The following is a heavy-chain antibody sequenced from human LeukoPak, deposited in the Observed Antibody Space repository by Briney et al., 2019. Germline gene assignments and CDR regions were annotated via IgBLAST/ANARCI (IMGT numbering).Heavy chain of an antibody. J-gene: IGHJ3*02. D-gene: IGHD1-26*01. CDR3: ARVGRSGSGSYYAFDI. CDR1: GFTFSNAW. Sequence: GGSLRLSCAASGFTFSNAWMSWVRQAPGKGLEWVGRIKSKTDGGTTDYAAPVKGRFTISRDDSKNSLYLQMNSLKTEDTAVYYCARVGRSGSGSYYAFDIWGQGTMVTVSS. CDR2: IKSKTDGGTT. V-gene: IGHV3-15*01.